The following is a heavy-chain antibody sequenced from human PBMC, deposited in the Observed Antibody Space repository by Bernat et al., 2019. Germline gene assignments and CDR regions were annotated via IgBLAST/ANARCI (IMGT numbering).Heavy chain of an antibody. CDR3: ARDCSTTNCYNKYYHYMDV. V-gene: IGHV6-1*01. CDR2: TYYRSKWNN. J-gene: IGHJ6*03. D-gene: IGHD2-2*02. CDR1: GDSVSSNSAA. Sequence: QVQLQQSGPGLVKPSQTLSVTCVISGDSVSSNSAAWHWIRQSPSRGLEWLGRTYYRSKWNNDYAVSVKGRITINSDTSKNQFSLQLDSVTPEDTAVYYCARDCSTTNCYNKYYHYMDVWGKGTAVTVSS.